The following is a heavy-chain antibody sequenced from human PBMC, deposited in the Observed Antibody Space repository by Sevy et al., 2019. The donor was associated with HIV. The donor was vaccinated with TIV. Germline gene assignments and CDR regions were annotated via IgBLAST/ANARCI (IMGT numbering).Heavy chain of an antibody. D-gene: IGHD3-16*01. CDR3: ARGLGGPGVMITFGGVKYAFDF. V-gene: IGHV4-30-4*01. CDR1: GGSITTTDYY. CDR2: IHYSGRT. Sequence: SETLSLTCTVSGGSITTTDYYWSWIRQSPRKGLEWIGYIHYSGRTYYNPSLKSRVTMSVDTSRNQFSLRLNSVTATDTAMYYCARGLGGPGVMITFGGVKYAFDFWGQGRTVTVSS. J-gene: IGHJ3*01.